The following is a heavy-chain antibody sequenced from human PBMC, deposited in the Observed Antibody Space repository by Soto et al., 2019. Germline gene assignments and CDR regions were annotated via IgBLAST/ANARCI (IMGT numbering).Heavy chain of an antibody. CDR1: GFSLSTSGVG. J-gene: IGHJ3*02. V-gene: IGHV2-5*02. Sequence: QITLKESGPPLVKPTQTLTLTCTFSGFSLSTSGVGVGWIRQPPGKALEWLALIYWDDDKRYSPSLKSRLTITKDTSKNQVVLTMTNMHPVDTATYYCAHRRDYEGAFVIWGQGTMVTVSS. D-gene: IGHD4-17*01. CDR2: IYWDDDK. CDR3: AHRRDYEGAFVI.